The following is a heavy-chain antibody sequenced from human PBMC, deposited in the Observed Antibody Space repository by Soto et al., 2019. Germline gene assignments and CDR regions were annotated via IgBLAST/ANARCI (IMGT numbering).Heavy chain of an antibody. D-gene: IGHD6-19*01. CDR1: GFSLSSTRMA. J-gene: IGHJ4*02. CDR3: AHIVVAGLGYYFDY. CDR2: IYWDDDT. Sequence: QITLKESGPTLVKPTQTLTLTCTFSGFSLSSTRMAVGWIRQPPGKALELLALIYWDDDTRYSPFLKSRLTITTDTSKIQVVLTMSNMDPVDTARYYCAHIVVAGLGYYFDYWGQGTLVTVSS. V-gene: IGHV2-5*02.